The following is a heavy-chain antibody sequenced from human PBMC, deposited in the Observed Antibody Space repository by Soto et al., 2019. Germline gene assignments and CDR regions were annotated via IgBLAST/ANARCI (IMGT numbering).Heavy chain of an antibody. J-gene: IGHJ4*02. V-gene: IGHV1-58*01. CDR1: GFTFTSSA. CDR3: AALGNGDYDYFYY. D-gene: IGHD4-17*01. Sequence: SVKVSCKASGFTFTSSAVQWVRQARGQRLEWIGWIVVGSGNTNYAQKFQERVTITRDMSTSTAYMELSSLRSEDTAVYYCAALGNGDYDYFYYWGQGTLVTVSS. CDR2: IVVGSGNT.